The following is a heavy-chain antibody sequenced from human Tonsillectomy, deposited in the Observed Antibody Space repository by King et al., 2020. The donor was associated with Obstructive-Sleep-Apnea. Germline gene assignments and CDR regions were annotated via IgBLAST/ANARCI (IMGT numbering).Heavy chain of an antibody. CDR1: GFTFGDHY. CDR2: INSSATII. Sequence: VQLVESGGGLVKPGGSLRLSCGASGFTFGDHYMSWIRQAPGKGLEWISFINSSATIIYYSDPVKGRFTISRDNAKNSLYLQMNSLRADDTAVYYCARARKATIVDWYLDLWGRGTLVTVSS. V-gene: IGHV3-11*01. D-gene: IGHD5-24*01. J-gene: IGHJ2*01. CDR3: ARARKATIVDWYLDL.